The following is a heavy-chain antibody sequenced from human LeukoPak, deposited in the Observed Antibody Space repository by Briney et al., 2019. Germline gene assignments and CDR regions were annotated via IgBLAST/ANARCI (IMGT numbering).Heavy chain of an antibody. CDR3: ARGGGGFDY. J-gene: IGHJ4*02. CDR2: INKDGSQK. Sequence: PGGSLRLSCAASGFTFTSYWMSWVRQAPGKGLEWVANINKDGSQKYYVGSVQGRFTLSRDNSKNSLYLQMNSLRAEETAVYYCARGGGGFDYWGQGTLVTVSS. D-gene: IGHD3-16*01. V-gene: IGHV3-7*04. CDR1: GFTFTSYW.